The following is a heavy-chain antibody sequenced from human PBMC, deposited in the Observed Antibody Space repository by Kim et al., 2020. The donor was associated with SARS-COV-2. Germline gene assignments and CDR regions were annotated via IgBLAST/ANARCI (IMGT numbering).Heavy chain of an antibody. J-gene: IGHJ3*02. CDR2: IYYGGST. V-gene: IGHV4-59*01. Sequence: SETLSLTCTVSGGSISSYYWSWIRQPPGKGLEWIGYIYYGGSTNYNPSLKGRVTISADASKNHFSLKLSSVTAADTAVYYCARDHSVSGNYAFDIWGQGTMVTVSS. CDR3: ARDHSVSGNYAFDI. D-gene: IGHD3-10*01. CDR1: GGSISSYY.